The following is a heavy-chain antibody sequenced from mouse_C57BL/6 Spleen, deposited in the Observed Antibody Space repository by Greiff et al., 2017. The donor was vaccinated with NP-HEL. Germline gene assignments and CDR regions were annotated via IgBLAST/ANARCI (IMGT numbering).Heavy chain of an antibody. CDR3: AKQGGRRTFDY. J-gene: IGHJ2*01. Sequence: QVQLKESGPGLVAPSQSLSITCTVSGFSLTSYGVSWVRQPPGKGLEWLGVIWGDGGTNYHSAPISRLSISKDNSKSHVFLKLNSLQTDDTATYDCAKQGGRRTFDYWGQGTTLTVSA. D-gene: IGHD1-1*02. CDR1: GFSLTSYG. V-gene: IGHV2-3*01. CDR2: IWGDGGT.